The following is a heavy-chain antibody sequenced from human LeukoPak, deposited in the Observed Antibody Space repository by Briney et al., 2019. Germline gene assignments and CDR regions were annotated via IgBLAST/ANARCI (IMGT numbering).Heavy chain of an antibody. CDR3: VRDYSSGWPMSYYNPYIDL. CDR1: GGSVSSYY. V-gene: IGHV4-4*07. D-gene: IGHD4-11*01. J-gene: IGHJ6*03. Sequence: SETLSLTCTFYGGSVSSYYWSWIRQPAGKPLEWIGRVFVTGSPNYSPFLKTRVTISLDASKNQLSLRLASVTAADTAVYYCVRDYSSGWPMSYYNPYIDLWGKGTMVTVSS. CDR2: VFVTGSP.